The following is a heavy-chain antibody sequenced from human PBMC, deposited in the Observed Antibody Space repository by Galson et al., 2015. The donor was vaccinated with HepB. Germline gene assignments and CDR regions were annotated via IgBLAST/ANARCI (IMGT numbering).Heavy chain of an antibody. D-gene: IGHD1-7*01. CDR3: ARGRRVEWNYYFDF. Sequence: SVKVSCKASGYTISTYAMHWVRQAPGQRLEWMGWINAGNDNTKYSQKFQGRVTITRDTSATTAYMELNSLRSEDTAVYYCARGRRVEWNYYFDFWGQGTLVTVSS. J-gene: IGHJ4*02. V-gene: IGHV1-3*01. CDR1: GYTISTYA. CDR2: INAGNDNT.